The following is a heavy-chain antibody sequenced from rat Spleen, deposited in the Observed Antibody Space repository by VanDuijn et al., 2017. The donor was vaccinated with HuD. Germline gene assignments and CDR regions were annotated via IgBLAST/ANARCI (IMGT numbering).Heavy chain of an antibody. V-gene: IGHV5-29*01. Sequence: EVQLVESGGGLVQPGRSLKLSCAASGFTFSHYHMAWVRQAPTKGLEWVASISYGDSSGHSSTYYRDSVKGRFTISRDNAKNTLYLQMDSLRSEDTATYYCAKDGPAYYTSLDYWGQGVMVTVSS. CDR2: ISYGDSSGHSST. D-gene: IGHD1-1*01. J-gene: IGHJ2*01. CDR1: GFTFSHYH. CDR3: AKDGPAYYTSLDY.